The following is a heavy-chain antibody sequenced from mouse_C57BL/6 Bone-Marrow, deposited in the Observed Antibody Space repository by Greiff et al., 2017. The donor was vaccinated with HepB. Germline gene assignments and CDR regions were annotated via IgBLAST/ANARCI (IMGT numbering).Heavy chain of an antibody. Sequence: VKLMESGAELARPGASVKLSCKASGYTFTSYGISWVKQRTGQGLEWIGEIYPRSGNTYYNEKFKGKATLTADKSSSTAYMELRSLTSEDSAVYFCEGGFAYWGQGTLVTVSA. J-gene: IGHJ3*01. CDR3: EGGFAY. V-gene: IGHV1-81*01. CDR2: IYPRSGNT. CDR1: GYTFTSYG.